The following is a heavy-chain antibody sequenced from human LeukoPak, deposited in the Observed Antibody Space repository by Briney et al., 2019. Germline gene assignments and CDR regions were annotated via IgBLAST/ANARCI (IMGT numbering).Heavy chain of an antibody. CDR3: ARHDSGGYFIFDF. CDR1: GGSIYSYY. V-gene: IGHV4-59*08. D-gene: IGHD3-22*01. J-gene: IGHJ4*02. Sequence: PSETLSLTCTVSGGSIYSYYWSYIRQPPGKGLEWIGYIYYSGSTSYNPSLKSRVTISLEPPKNQFSLKLSSVTAADTAVYYCARHDSGGYFIFDFWGQGTLVTVSS. CDR2: IYYSGST.